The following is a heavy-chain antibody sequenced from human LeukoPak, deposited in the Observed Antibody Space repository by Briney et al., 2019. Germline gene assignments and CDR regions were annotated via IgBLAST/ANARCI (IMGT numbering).Heavy chain of an antibody. CDR3: ARGYCSGGSCSPLDY. Sequence: PSETLSLTCTVSGGSISSSSYYWGWIRQPPGKGLEWVGSIYYSGSTYYNPSLKNRVTISVDMSKNQFSLKLSSVTAADTAVYYCARGYCSGGSCSPLDYWGQGTLVTVSS. CDR1: GGSISSSSYY. CDR2: IYYSGST. J-gene: IGHJ4*02. V-gene: IGHV4-39*01. D-gene: IGHD2-15*01.